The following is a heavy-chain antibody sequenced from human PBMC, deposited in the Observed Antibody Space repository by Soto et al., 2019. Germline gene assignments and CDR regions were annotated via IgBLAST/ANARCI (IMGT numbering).Heavy chain of an antibody. D-gene: IGHD2-15*01. Sequence: ASLNPCCSASGFTFSSACIRLLRRALREGEEWVGRRKSKTNGGTTDYAAPVKGTFNISRDDSKNTPYLQTNSLKTEDTAVYYCMGYCSGGSCYPLDYYYYYGMDVWGQGTTVTVSS. J-gene: IGHJ6*02. CDR2: RKSKTNGGTT. CDR1: GFTFSSAC. CDR3: MGYCSGGSCYPLDYYYYYGMDV. V-gene: IGHV3-15*01.